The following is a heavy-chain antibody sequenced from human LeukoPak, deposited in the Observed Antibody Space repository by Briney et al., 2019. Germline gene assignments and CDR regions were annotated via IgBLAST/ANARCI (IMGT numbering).Heavy chain of an antibody. J-gene: IGHJ4*02. V-gene: IGHV3-66*01. CDR2: IYSGGST. CDR1: GFTVSSNY. Sequence: GGSLRLSCAASGFTVSSNYMSWIRQAPGKGLEWVSVIYSGGSTYYADSVKGRFTISRDNSKNTLYLQMNSLRAEDTAVYYCARVDYGDYGFDYWGQGTLVTVSS. D-gene: IGHD4-17*01. CDR3: ARVDYGDYGFDY.